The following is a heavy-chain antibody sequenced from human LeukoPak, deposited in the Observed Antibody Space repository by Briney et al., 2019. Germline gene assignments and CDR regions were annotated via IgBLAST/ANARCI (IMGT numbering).Heavy chain of an antibody. Sequence: ASVKVSCKVSGYTLTELSMHWVRQAPGKGLEWMGGFDPEDGETIYAQKFQGRVTMTEDTSTDTAYMELSSLRSEDTAVYYCATPLAFYDAFDIWGQGTMVTVSS. CDR3: ATPLAFYDAFDI. CDR2: FDPEDGET. V-gene: IGHV1-24*01. CDR1: GYTLTELS. D-gene: IGHD2-21*01. J-gene: IGHJ3*02.